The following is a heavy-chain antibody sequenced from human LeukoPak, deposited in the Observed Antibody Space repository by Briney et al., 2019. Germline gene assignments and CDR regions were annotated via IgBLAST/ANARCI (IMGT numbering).Heavy chain of an antibody. CDR3: ARDSYGDYFDP. CDR2: IYYSGNT. D-gene: IGHD4-17*01. CDR1: GGSISSYY. J-gene: IGHJ5*02. Sequence: SETLSLTCTVSGGSISSYYWSWIRQPPGKGLEWIGYIYYSGNTCYNPSLKSRVTISIDTSKNQFSLNLSSVTAADTAVYYCARDSYGDYFDPWGQGTLLTVSS. V-gene: IGHV4-59*01.